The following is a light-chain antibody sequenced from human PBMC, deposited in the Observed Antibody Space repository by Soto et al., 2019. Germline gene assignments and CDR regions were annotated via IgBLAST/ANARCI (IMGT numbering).Light chain of an antibody. CDR1: SSNIGAGND. CDR3: QSYDSSMSGSGV. Sequence: SVLTQPPSVSGAPGQRVTISCTGSSSNIGAGNDVHWYQHLPGTAPKLVIYATSNRPSGVPDRFSGSQSGTSASLAITGLQAEDEAHYYCQSYDSSMSGSGVFGNRTKVT. CDR2: ATS. V-gene: IGLV1-40*01. J-gene: IGLJ1*01.